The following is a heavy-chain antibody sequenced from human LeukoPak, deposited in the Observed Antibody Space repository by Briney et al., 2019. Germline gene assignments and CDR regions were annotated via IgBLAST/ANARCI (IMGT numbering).Heavy chain of an antibody. D-gene: IGHD1-1*01. CDR3: AGELAGGFRFDY. CDR1: GGSMSSYY. Sequence: SETLSLTCTVSGGSMSSYYWSWIRQPPGKGLEWIGYIFYSGSTTYNPSLKSRLTISIDRSKNQFSLSLSSVTAADSAMYYCAGELAGGFRFDYWGQGILVTVSS. J-gene: IGHJ4*02. CDR2: IFYSGST. V-gene: IGHV4-59*08.